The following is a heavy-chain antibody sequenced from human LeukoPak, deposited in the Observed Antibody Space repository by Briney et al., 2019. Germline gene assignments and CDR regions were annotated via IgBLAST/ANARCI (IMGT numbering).Heavy chain of an antibody. CDR2: INHSGST. V-gene: IGHV4-34*01. J-gene: IGHJ6*03. D-gene: IGHD6-13*01. CDR3: AKEKGIAHMDV. Sequence: SETLSLTCAVYGGSFSGYYWSWIRQPPGKGLEWIGEINHSGSTNYNPSLKSRVTISVDTSKNQFSLKLSSVTAADTAVYYCAKEKGIAHMDVWGKGTTVTISS. CDR1: GGSFSGYY.